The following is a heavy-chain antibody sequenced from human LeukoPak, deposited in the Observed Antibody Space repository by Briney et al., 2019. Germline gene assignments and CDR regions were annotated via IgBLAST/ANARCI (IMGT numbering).Heavy chain of an antibody. D-gene: IGHD3-16*01. CDR1: GLTFSSHG. V-gene: IGHV3-48*01. Sequence: GGSLRLSCAASGLTFSSHGMNWVRQAPGKGVEWISYITTSGATYYADSVKGRFTISRDNAKSSLYLVMNSLRAEDTAVYYCTRWRGTLQSLDYWGQGTLVTVSS. CDR3: TRWRGTLQSLDY. CDR2: ITTSGAT. J-gene: IGHJ4*02.